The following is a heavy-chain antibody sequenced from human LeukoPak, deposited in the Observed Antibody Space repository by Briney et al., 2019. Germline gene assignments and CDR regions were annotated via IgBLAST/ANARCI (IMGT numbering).Heavy chain of an antibody. J-gene: IGHJ5*02. V-gene: IGHV4-59*01. CDR2: VSYSGNT. CDR3: ARGVVAATLFWFDP. CDR1: GGSMNNYY. D-gene: IGHD2-15*01. Sequence: PSETLSLTCIVSGGSMNNYYWSWIRQPPGKGLERIGYVSYSGNTNYNSSLKSRVSMSVDTSKNQFSLKLISVTAADTAMYYCARGVVAATLFWFDPWGQGTLVTVSS.